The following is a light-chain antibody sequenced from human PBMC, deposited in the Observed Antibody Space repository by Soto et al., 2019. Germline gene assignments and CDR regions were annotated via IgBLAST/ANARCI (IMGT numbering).Light chain of an antibody. CDR2: DVS. CDR1: SSDVGGYNY. J-gene: IGLJ1*01. Sequence: QSALTQPASVSGSPGQSITISCTGTSSDVGGYNYVSWYQQHPGKAPKLMIYDVSNRPSGVSNRFSGSKSGNTASLTISGIQAEDGADYYCSSYTSTSTDVFGAGTKVTVL. CDR3: SSYTSTSTDV. V-gene: IGLV2-14*01.